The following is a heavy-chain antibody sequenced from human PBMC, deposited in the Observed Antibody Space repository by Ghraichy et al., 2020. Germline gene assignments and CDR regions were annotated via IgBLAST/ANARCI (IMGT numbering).Heavy chain of an antibody. Sequence: SETLSLTCTVSGGSVSSDSYYWIWIRQPPGQGLEWVGNIYYSGSTNYNPSLKSRVSMSVDTSKKQFSLKLSSVTAADTAVYYCARTRDYRNYGMDVWGQGTTVTVSS. D-gene: IGHD4-11*01. CDR2: IYYSGST. CDR3: ARTRDYRNYGMDV. CDR1: GGSVSSDSYY. J-gene: IGHJ6*02. V-gene: IGHV4-61*01.